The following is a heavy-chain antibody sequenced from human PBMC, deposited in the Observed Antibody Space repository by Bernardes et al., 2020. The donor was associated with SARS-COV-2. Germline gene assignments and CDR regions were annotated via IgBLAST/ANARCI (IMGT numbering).Heavy chain of an antibody. V-gene: IGHV4-39*01. D-gene: IGHD3-3*01. CDR3: ARGGLDYDFWSGYIQGPLGGYYYYGMDV. Sequence: SETLSLTCTVSGGSISSSSYYWGWIRQPPGKGLEWIGSIYYSGSTYYNPSLKSRVTISVDTSKNQFSLKLSSVTAADTAVYYCARGGLDYDFWSGYIQGPLGGYYYYGMDVWGQGTTVTVSS. J-gene: IGHJ6*02. CDR2: IYYSGST. CDR1: GGSISSSSYY.